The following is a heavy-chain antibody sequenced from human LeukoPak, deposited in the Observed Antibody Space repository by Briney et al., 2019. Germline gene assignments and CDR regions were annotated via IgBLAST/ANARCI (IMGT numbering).Heavy chain of an antibody. V-gene: IGHV5-51*01. Sequence: GESLKISCKGSGYSFTSYWIGWVRQMPGKGLEWMGIIYPGDSDTRYSPSFQGQVTISADKSISTAYLQWSSLKASDTAMYYCARLNYDSSTAEAFDIWGQGTMVTVSS. D-gene: IGHD3-22*01. CDR3: ARLNYDSSTAEAFDI. CDR2: IYPGDSDT. CDR1: GYSFTSYW. J-gene: IGHJ3*02.